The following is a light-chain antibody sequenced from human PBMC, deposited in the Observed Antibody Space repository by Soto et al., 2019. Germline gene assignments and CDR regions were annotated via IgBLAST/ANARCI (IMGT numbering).Light chain of an antibody. J-gene: IGKJ5*01. CDR3: QQYTEWPQIT. V-gene: IGKV3D-15*01. CDR2: GAS. Sequence: EIVMTQSPATLSVSPGERATLSCRASQSISSYLPWYQQKPGQAPRLLISGASTRATGIPARFSGSASGSDFTVTISALQSEAFAVYYCQQYTEWPQITFGEGKRLQIK. CDR1: QSISSY.